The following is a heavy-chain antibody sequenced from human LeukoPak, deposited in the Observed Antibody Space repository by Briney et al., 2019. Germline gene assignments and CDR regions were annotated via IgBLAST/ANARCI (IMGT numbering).Heavy chain of an antibody. J-gene: IGHJ3*02. Sequence: PGGSLRLFCGVSGFTLSSYSMNGVRQAPGKGLEGGSYIRSSSSTIYYADSVKGRFTISRDNAKNSLYLQMNSLRDEDTAVYYCARERGGYFYYDSSGYGAFDIWGQGTMVTVSS. V-gene: IGHV3-48*02. CDR3: ARERGGYFYYDSSGYGAFDI. D-gene: IGHD3-22*01. CDR2: IRSSSSTI. CDR1: GFTLSSYS.